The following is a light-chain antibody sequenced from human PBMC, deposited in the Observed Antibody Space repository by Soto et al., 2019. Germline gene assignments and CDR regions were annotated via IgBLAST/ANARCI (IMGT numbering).Light chain of an antibody. J-gene: IGLJ2*01. V-gene: IGLV2-23*02. CDR1: SSDVVSYNL. CDR3: SSYAGNRIFVV. Sequence: QSALTQPASMSGSPGQSITISCTGTSSDVVSYNLVSWYQQHPGKAPKVIIYEDSRRPSGISSRFSGSKSANTASLTISGLQAEDEADYYCSSYAGNRIFVVFGGGTKVTVL. CDR2: EDS.